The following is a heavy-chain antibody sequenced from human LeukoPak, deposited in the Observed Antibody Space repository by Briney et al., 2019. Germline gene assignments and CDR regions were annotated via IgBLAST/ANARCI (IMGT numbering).Heavy chain of an antibody. CDR1: GDTFTSYG. V-gene: IGHV1-18*01. CDR3: ARDWGAAAGRGDFDY. Sequence: ASVKVSCKASGDTFTSYGISWGRQAPGQGLEWMGWISAYKGNTNYAQKLQGRVTMTTDTSTSTAYMELRSLRSDDTAVYSCARDWGAAAGRGDFDYWGQGTLVTVSS. D-gene: IGHD6-13*01. J-gene: IGHJ4*02. CDR2: ISAYKGNT.